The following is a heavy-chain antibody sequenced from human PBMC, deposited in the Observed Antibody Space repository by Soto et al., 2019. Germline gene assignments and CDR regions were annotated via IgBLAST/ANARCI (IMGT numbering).Heavy chain of an antibody. J-gene: IGHJ3*02. CDR2: ISYDGGNK. CDR3: AREGSYGDYSDAFDI. D-gene: IGHD4-17*01. CDR1: GFTFSSYA. V-gene: IGHV3-30-3*01. Sequence: GGSLRLSCAASGFTFSSYAMHWVRQAPGKGLEWVAVISYDGGNKYYADSVKGRFTISRDNSKNTLYLQMNSLRAEDTAVYYCAREGSYGDYSDAFDIWGQGTMVT.